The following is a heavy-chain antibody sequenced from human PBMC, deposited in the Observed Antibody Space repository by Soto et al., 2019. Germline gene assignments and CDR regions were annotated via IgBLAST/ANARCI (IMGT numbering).Heavy chain of an antibody. CDR1: GGTFTTYP. J-gene: IGHJ2*01. Sequence: QVQLVQSGAEVKRPGSSVKVSCKVSGGTFTTYPISWVRQAPGQGLDWMGGIIPVFGTANYAQKFQGRVTITADDSRSTAYMVLGSLTSEDTAVYYCARHQEGYWYFDLWGRDTLVTVSS. CDR3: ARHQEGYWYFDL. D-gene: IGHD2-2*01. CDR2: IIPVFGTA. V-gene: IGHV1-69*12.